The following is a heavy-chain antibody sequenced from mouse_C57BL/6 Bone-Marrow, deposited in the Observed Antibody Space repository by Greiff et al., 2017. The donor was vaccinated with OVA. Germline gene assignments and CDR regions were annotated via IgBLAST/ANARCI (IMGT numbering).Heavy chain of an antibody. D-gene: IGHD1-1*01. V-gene: IGHV7-1*01. J-gene: IGHJ1*03. CDR3: AREYYGSSYRYFDV. Sequence: EVMLVESGGGLVQSGRSLRLSCATSGFTFSDFYMEWVRQAPGKGLEWIAASRNKANDYTTEYSASVKGRFIVSRDTSQSILYLQMNALRAEDTAIYYCAREYYGSSYRYFDVWGTGTTVTVSS. CDR2: SRNKANDYTT. CDR1: GFTFSDFY.